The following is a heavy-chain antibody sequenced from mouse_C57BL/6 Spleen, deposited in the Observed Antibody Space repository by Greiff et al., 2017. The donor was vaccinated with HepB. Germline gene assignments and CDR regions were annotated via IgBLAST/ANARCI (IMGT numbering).Heavy chain of an antibody. J-gene: IGHJ1*03. CDR2: IHPNSGST. CDR3: ARERRYFDV. V-gene: IGHV1-64*01. Sequence: QVQLKQPGAELVRPGSSVKLSCKASGYTFTSYWMHWVKQRPGQGLEWIGMIHPNSGSTNYNEKFKSKATLTVDKSSSTAYMQLSSLTSEDSAVYYCARERRYFDVWGTGTTVTVSS. CDR1: GYTFTSYW.